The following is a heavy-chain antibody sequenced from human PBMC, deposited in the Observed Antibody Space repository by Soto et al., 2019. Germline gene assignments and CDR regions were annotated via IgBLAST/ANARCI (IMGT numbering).Heavy chain of an antibody. V-gene: IGHV5-10-1*01. Sequence: GESLKISCKGSGYSFTNYWISWVRQMPGKGLEWMGRIDPSDSYTSYSPSFQGHVTISADKSITTAYLQWSSLKASDTAMYYCARLMVSVSNTHHIDIWGQGTMVTVSS. D-gene: IGHD2-2*02. CDR1: GYSFTNYW. CDR3: ARLMVSVSNTHHIDI. CDR2: IDPSDSYT. J-gene: IGHJ3*02.